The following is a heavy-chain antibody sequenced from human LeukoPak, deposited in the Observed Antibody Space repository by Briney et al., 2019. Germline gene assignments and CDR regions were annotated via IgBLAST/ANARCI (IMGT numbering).Heavy chain of an antibody. CDR2: ISSSSTI. CDR3: ARDHTGYSYGTFDY. V-gene: IGHV3-48*02. D-gene: IGHD5-18*01. J-gene: IGHJ4*02. CDR1: GFTFSSYS. Sequence: GGSLRLSCAASGFTFSSYSMNWVRQAPGKGLEWVSYISSSSTIYYADSVKGRFTISRDNAKNSLYLQMNSLRDEDTAVYYCARDHTGYSYGTFDYWGQGTLVTVSS.